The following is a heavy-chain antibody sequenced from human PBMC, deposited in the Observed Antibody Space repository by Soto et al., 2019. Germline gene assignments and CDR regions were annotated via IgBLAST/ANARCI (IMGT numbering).Heavy chain of an antibody. D-gene: IGHD2-2*01. J-gene: IGHJ6*03. Sequence: ASVKVSCKASGYTFTSYYMHWVRQAPGQGLEWMGIINPSGGSTSYAQKFQGRVTMTRDTSTSTVYMELSSLRSEDTAVYYCARNLGKPAAIGYYYMDVWGKGTTVTVSS. CDR3: ARNLGKPAAIGYYYMDV. CDR1: GYTFTSYY. V-gene: IGHV1-46*01. CDR2: INPSGGST.